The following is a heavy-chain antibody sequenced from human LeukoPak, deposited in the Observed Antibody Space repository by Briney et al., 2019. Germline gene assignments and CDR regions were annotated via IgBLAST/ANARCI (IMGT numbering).Heavy chain of an antibody. J-gene: IGHJ4*02. V-gene: IGHV3-30*02. CDR2: IRYDGSNQ. CDR1: GFTFSRYG. D-gene: IGHD2-8*01. Sequence: PGGSLRLSCAASGFTFSRYGMHWVRQAPGKGLEWVAFIRYDGSNQYYADSVKGRFTISRDNSKNTLYLEMNILRLEDTAVYYCAKGMYGGDYFDYWGQGTLVTVSS. CDR3: AKGMYGGDYFDY.